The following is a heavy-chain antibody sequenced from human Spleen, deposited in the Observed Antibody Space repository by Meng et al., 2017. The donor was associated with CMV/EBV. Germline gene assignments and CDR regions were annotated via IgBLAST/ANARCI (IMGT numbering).Heavy chain of an antibody. Sequence: GESLKISCAASGFTFSSYNINWVRQAPGKGLEWVSVISSSSTYIYYADSVKGRFTISRDNAKNSLFLQMNSLRAEDTATYFCARGGVFGPLYYMDVWGQGTTVTVSS. D-gene: IGHD3-3*01. CDR3: ARGGVFGPLYYMDV. CDR2: ISSSSTYI. V-gene: IGHV3-21*01. CDR1: GFTFSSYN. J-gene: IGHJ6*02.